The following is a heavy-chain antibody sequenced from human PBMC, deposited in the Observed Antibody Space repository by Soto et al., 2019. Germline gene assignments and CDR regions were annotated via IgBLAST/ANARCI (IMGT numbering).Heavy chain of an antibody. J-gene: IGHJ6*02. Sequence: GGSLRLSCAASGFTFSSYSMNWVRQAPGKGLEWVSSISSSSSYIYYADSVKGRFTISRDNAKNSLDLQMNSLRAEDTAVYYCARPFPRSAFVVVPAPMDVWGQGTTVTVSS. V-gene: IGHV3-21*01. CDR1: GFTFSSYS. CDR3: ARPFPRSAFVVVPAPMDV. CDR2: ISSSSSYI. D-gene: IGHD2-2*01.